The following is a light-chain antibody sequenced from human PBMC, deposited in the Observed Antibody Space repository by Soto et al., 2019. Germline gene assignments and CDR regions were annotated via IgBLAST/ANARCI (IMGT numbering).Light chain of an antibody. CDR2: DVS. V-gene: IGLV2-14*01. CDR1: SSDVGGYNY. CDR3: SSYTSSSPLDV. Sequence: QSALTQPASVSGSPGQPITISCTGTSSDVGGYNYVSWYQQHPGKAPKLMIYDVSNRPSGVSNRFSGSKSGNTASLTISGLQAEDEADYYCSSYTSSSPLDVFGTGTKLTVL. J-gene: IGLJ1*01.